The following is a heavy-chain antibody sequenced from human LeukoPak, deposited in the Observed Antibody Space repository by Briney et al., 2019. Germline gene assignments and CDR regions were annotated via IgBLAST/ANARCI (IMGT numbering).Heavy chain of an antibody. D-gene: IGHD2-2*01. Sequence: GRSLRLSCAASGFTFDDYAMHWVRQAPGKGLEWVSGISWNSGSIGYADSVKGRFTISRDNAKYSLYLQMNSLRAEDTALYYCAKGLGIVVVPAAMAFDPWGQGTLVTVSS. V-gene: IGHV3-9*01. CDR3: AKGLGIVVVPAAMAFDP. CDR1: GFTFDDYA. J-gene: IGHJ5*02. CDR2: ISWNSGSI.